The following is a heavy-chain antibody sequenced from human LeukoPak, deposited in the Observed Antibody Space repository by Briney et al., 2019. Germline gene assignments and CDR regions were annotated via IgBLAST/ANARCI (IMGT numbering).Heavy chain of an antibody. CDR3: ARELNVETAMAFDY. CDR2: ISYDGSNK. J-gene: IGHJ4*02. V-gene: IGHV3-30-3*01. Sequence: PGGSLRLSCAASGFTFSSYAMHWVRQAPGKGLEWVAVISYDGSNKYYADSVKGRFTISRDNSKNTLFLQMNSLRAEDTAVYYCARELNVETAMAFDYWGQGTLVTVSS. CDR1: GFTFSSYA. D-gene: IGHD5-18*01.